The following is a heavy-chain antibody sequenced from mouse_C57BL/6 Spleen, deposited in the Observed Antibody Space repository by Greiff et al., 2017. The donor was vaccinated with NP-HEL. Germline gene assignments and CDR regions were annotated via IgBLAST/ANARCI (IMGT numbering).Heavy chain of an antibody. D-gene: IGHD1-1*01. J-gene: IGHJ4*01. CDR2: INPGSGGT. Sequence: VQLQQSGAELVRPGTSVKVSCKASGYAFTNYLIEWVKQRPGQGLEWIGVINPGSGGTNYNEKFKGKATLTADKSSSTAYMQLSSLTSEDSAVYFCARSSTVVPYDYAMDYWGQGTSVTVSS. CDR1: GYAFTNYL. V-gene: IGHV1-54*01. CDR3: ARSSTVVPYDYAMDY.